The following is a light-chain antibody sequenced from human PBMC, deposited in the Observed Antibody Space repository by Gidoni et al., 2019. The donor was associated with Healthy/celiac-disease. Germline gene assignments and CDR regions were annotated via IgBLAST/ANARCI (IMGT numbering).Light chain of an antibody. V-gene: IGKV3-20*01. J-gene: IGKJ2*01. Sequence: EIVLTQSPGTLSLSPGERATLSCRASQSVSSSYLAWYQQKPGQAPRLLIYGASSRATGIPDRFSGSGSGIDFTLTISRLEPEDFAVYYCQQYGSSPGTFXQXTKLEIK. CDR1: QSVSSSY. CDR3: QQYGSSPGT. CDR2: GAS.